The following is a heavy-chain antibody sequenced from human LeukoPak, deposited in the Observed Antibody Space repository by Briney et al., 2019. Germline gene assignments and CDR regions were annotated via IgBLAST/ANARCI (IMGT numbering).Heavy chain of an antibody. D-gene: IGHD3-22*01. V-gene: IGHV1-8*01. CDR1: GYTFTSYD. J-gene: IGHJ4*02. CDR3: ARGGRYRGSSGYYSDY. Sequence: ASVKVSCKASGYTFTSYDINWVRQATGQGLEWMGWMNPNSGNTGYAQKFQGRVTMTRNTSISTAYMELSSLRSEDTAVYYCARGGRYRGSSGYYSDYWGQGTLVTVSS. CDR2: MNPNSGNT.